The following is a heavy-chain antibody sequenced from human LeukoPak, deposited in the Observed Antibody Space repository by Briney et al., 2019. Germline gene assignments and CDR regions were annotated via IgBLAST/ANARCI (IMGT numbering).Heavy chain of an antibody. CDR3: AKEKYCSSTSCPRVPDY. CDR1: GFTFSSYA. J-gene: IGHJ4*02. D-gene: IGHD2-2*01. CDR2: ISGSGST. Sequence: PGGSLRLSCAASGFTFSSYAMSWVRQAPGKGLEWVSAISGSGSTYYADSVKGRFTISRDNSKNTLYLQMNSLRAEDTAVYYCAKEKYCSSTSCPRVPDYWGQGTLVTVSS. V-gene: IGHV3-23*01.